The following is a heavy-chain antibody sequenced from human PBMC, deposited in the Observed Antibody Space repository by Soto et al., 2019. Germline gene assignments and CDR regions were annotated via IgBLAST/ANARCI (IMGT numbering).Heavy chain of an antibody. Sequence: PGGSLRLSCSVSGFTFSKYAMHWVRQAPGKGLEYVSGITSDGDSTWHADSVKDRFTISRDNSKNTLFLQMSGLRVEDTAIYFCVKGNQLLRYYFEFWGPGTLVTVSS. V-gene: IGHV3-64D*06. CDR3: VKGNQLLRYYFEF. CDR2: ITSDGDST. CDR1: GFTFSKYA. D-gene: IGHD2-15*01. J-gene: IGHJ4*01.